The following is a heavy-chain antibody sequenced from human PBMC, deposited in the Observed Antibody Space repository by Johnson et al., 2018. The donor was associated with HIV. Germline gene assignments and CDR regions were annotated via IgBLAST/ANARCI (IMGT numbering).Heavy chain of an antibody. J-gene: IGHJ3*02. CDR1: GFTFSDYY. D-gene: IGHD6-19*01. CDR3: ARDRWLGDAFDI. V-gene: IGHV3-11*04. Sequence: VQLVEPGGGLVKPGGSLPLSSAASGFTFSDYYMSWIRQARGKGLAWVSCTSTSRSTIYYADSVKGRFTISRYNAKNTLYLQMNSLRPDDSAVYYCARDRWLGDAFDIWGQGTMVTVSS. CDR2: TSTSRSTI.